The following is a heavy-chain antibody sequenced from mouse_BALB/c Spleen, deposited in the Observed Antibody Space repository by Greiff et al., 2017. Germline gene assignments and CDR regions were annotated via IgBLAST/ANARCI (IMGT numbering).Heavy chain of an antibody. Sequence: VKLQESGAELAKPGASVKMSCKASGYTFTSYWMHWVKQRPGQGLEWIGYINPSTGYTEYNQKFKDKATLTADKSSSTAYMQLSSLTSEDSAVYYCAIPYYYAMDYWGQGTSVTVSS. D-gene: IGHD5-1*01. CDR1: GYTFTSYW. CDR3: AIPYYYAMDY. CDR2: INPSTGYT. V-gene: IGHV1-7*01. J-gene: IGHJ4*01.